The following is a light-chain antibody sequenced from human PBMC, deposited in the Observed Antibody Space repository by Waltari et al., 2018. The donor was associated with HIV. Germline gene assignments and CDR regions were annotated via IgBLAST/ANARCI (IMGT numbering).Light chain of an antibody. CDR3: QQSYSTLFT. CDR1: QSISSS. CDR2: AAS. V-gene: IGKV1-39*01. J-gene: IGKJ3*01. Sequence: DIQMTQSPSSLSASVGERVTITCRASQSISSSLTWYQQKPGKAPKLLIYAASSLQSGVPSRFSGSASGTDFTLTISSLQPEDFATYYCQQSYSTLFTFGPGTKVDIK.